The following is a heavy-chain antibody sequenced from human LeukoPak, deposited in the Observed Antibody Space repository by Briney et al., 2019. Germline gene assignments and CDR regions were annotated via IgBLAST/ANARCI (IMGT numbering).Heavy chain of an antibody. Sequence: GGSLRLSCAASGFTFSSYSMSWVRQAPGKGLEWVSSISSSSSYIYYADSVKGRFTISRDNAKNSLYLQMNSLRAEDTAVYYCARDGLEQWLVRAEYFQHWGQGTLVTVSS. CDR1: GFTFSSYS. CDR2: ISSSSSYI. J-gene: IGHJ1*01. CDR3: ARDGLEQWLVRAEYFQH. D-gene: IGHD6-19*01. V-gene: IGHV3-21*01.